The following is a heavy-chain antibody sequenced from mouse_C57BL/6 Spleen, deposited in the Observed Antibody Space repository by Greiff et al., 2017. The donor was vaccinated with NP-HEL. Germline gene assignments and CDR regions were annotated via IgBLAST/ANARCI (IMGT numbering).Heavy chain of an antibody. CDR2: ISSGSSTI. CDR3: ARAYDYDGGYYAMDY. J-gene: IGHJ4*01. CDR1: GFTFSDYG. V-gene: IGHV5-17*01. Sequence: EVKLVESGGGLVKPGGSLKLSCAASGFTFSDYGMHWVRQAPEKGLEWVAYISSGSSTIYYADTVKGRFTISRDNAKNTLFLQMTSLRSEDTAMYYCARAYDYDGGYYAMDYWGQGTSVTVSS. D-gene: IGHD2-4*01.